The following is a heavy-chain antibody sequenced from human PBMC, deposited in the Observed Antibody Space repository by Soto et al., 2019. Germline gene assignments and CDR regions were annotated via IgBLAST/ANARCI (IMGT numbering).Heavy chain of an antibody. D-gene: IGHD6-6*01. CDR1: DGNSRGFG. J-gene: IGHJ6*02. V-gene: IGHV4-4*07. Sequence: VVDGNSRGFGGSWIRQNDGQGLEWIGRIYTSGSTNYNPSLKSRVTMSVDTSKNQFSLKLSSVTAADTAVYYCARVGRAARPHHYGSVVSGQGTPV. CDR3: ARVGRAARPHHYGSVV. CDR2: IYTSGST.